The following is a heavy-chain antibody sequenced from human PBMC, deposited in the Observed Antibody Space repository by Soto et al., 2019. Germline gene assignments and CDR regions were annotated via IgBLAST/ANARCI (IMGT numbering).Heavy chain of an antibody. J-gene: IGHJ6*03. V-gene: IGHV3-23*01. CDR3: AKVSWLRSYYYYYMDV. CDR1: GFTFSSYA. D-gene: IGHD5-12*01. Sequence: EVQLLESGGGLVQPGGSLRLSCAASGFTFSSYAMSWVRQAPGKGLEWVSAISGSGGSTYYADSVKGRFTISRDNSKNTLYLQMNSLRAEDTAVYYCAKVSWLRSYYYYYMDVWGKGTTVTVSS. CDR2: ISGSGGST.